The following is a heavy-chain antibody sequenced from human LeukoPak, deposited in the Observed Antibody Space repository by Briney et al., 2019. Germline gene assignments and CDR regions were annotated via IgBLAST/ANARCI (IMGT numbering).Heavy chain of an antibody. D-gene: IGHD2-21*01. CDR1: GFTFSSYG. J-gene: IGHJ4*02. CDR3: ARDHASYGGFDY. V-gene: IGHV3-21*01. Sequence: PGGSLRLSCAASGFTFSSYGMSWVRQAPGKGLEWVSSISSSSSYIYYADSVKGRFTISRDNAKNSLYLQMNSLRAEDTAVYYCARDHASYGGFDYWGQGTLVTVSS. CDR2: ISSSSSYI.